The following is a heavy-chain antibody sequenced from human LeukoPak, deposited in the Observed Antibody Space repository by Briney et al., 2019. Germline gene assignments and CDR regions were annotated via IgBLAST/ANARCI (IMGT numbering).Heavy chain of an antibody. D-gene: IGHD2-2*01. J-gene: IGHJ6*02. CDR2: IMPIFGTA. Sequence: ASVKVSCKASGGTFSSYAISWVRQAPGQGLEWMGGIMPIFGTANYAQKFQGRVTITADESTSTAYMGLSRLRSEDTAVYYRTRSATVPPKDYGMALWGQGTTVTVSS. V-gene: IGHV1-69*13. CDR1: GGTFSSYA. CDR3: TRSATVPPKDYGMAL.